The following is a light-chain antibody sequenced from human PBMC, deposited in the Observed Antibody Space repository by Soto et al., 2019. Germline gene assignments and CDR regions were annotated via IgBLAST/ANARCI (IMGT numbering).Light chain of an antibody. CDR2: DVS. CDR1: SSDVGGYNY. J-gene: IGLJ1*01. Sequence: QSALTQPASVSGSPGQSITISCTGTSSDVGGYNYVSWYQHYPGKAPKLMIYDVSNRPSGVSNRFSGSKSGNTASLIISGLQAEDEADYYCSSYTSSRTPFTYVFGTGTKVTVL. V-gene: IGLV2-14*03. CDR3: SSYTSSRTPFTYV.